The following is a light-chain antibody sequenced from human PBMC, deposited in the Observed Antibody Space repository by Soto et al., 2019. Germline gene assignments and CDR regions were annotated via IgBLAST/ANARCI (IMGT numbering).Light chain of an antibody. CDR3: QQYKSYSGT. Sequence: DIQMTQSPSTLSVSIGDRVTLTCRASQSINTWLAWYQQRPGKAPKPLVYDASSLESGVPSRFRGSGSGTEFTLTISSLQPDDFATYYCQQYKSYSGTFGQGTKVDI. V-gene: IGKV1-5*01. CDR2: DAS. CDR1: QSINTW. J-gene: IGKJ1*01.